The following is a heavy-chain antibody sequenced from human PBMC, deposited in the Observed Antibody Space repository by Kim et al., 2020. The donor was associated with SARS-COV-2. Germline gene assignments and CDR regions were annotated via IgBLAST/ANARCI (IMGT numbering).Heavy chain of an antibody. V-gene: IGHV3-30-3*01. Sequence: GGSLRLSCAASGFTFSSYAMHWVRQAPGKGLEWVAVISYDGSNKYYADSVKGRFTISRDNSKNTRYLQMNSLRAEDTAVYYCARASTIQLWLYYYYGMDVWGQGTTVTVSS. D-gene: IGHD5-18*01. CDR2: ISYDGSNK. CDR3: ARASTIQLWLYYYYGMDV. J-gene: IGHJ6*02. CDR1: GFTFSSYA.